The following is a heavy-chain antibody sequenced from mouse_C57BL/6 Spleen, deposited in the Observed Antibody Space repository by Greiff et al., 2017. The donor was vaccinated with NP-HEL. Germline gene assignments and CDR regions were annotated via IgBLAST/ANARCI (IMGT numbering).Heavy chain of an antibody. CDR2: IYPRSGNT. CDR3: ANYYSNSRFYYAMDY. J-gene: IGHJ4*01. D-gene: IGHD2-5*01. Sequence: QVQPQQSGAELARPGASVKLSCKASGYTFTSYGISWVKQRTGQGLEWIGEIYPRSGNTYYNEKFKGKATLTADKSSSTAYMELRSLTSEDSAVYFCANYYSNSRFYYAMDYWGQGTSVTVSS. V-gene: IGHV1-81*01. CDR1: GYTFTSYG.